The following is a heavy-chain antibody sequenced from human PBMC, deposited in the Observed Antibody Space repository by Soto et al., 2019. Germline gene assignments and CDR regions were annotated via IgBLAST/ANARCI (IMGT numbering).Heavy chain of an antibody. CDR1: GYTFTSYG. CDR2: ISTDKGKT. V-gene: IGHV1-18*01. CDR3: ATRSPAFDY. Sequence: QVQLVQSGPEVKKPGASVKVSCKTSGYTFTSYGISWVRQAPGQGLEWMGWISTDKGKTKYAQKFQGRVTMTTDTSRRTAYMELRSLRSDDTAVYYCATRSPAFDYWGQGTLVTVSS. J-gene: IGHJ4*02.